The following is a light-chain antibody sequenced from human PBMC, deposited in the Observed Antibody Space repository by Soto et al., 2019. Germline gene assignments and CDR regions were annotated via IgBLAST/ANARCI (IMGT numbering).Light chain of an antibody. J-gene: IGKJ4*01. V-gene: IGKV1-33*01. CDR3: QQYDNLPSLT. Sequence: DIQMTQSPSSLSASVGDRVTITCQASQDISNYLNWYQQKPRKAPKLLIYDASNLETGVPSRFSGSGSGTDFTFTISSLLPVQPEDIATYYCQQYDNLPSLTFGGGSKVEIK. CDR1: QDISNY. CDR2: DAS.